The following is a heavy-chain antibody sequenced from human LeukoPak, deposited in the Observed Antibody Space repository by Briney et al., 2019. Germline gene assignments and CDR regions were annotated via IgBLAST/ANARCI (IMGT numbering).Heavy chain of an antibody. Sequence: GGSLRLSCAASGXTFSSYWVHWVRQAPGKGLVWVSRINSDGSSTNYADSVKGRFTISRDNAKNTLYLQMNSLRADDTAVYYCARGGDGYNPDYFDYWGQGTLVTVSS. CDR1: GXTFSSYW. D-gene: IGHD5-24*01. CDR2: INSDGSST. CDR3: ARGGDGYNPDYFDY. J-gene: IGHJ4*02. V-gene: IGHV3-74*01.